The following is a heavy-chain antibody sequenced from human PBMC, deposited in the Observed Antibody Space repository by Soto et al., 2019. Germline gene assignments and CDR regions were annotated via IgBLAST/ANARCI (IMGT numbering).Heavy chain of an antibody. Sequence: EVQVLESGGGLVQPGGSLRLSCAASGLTFSSYAMSWVRQAPGKGLEWVSSISGSGGSTYYTDSVKGRFTMSRENSKNTLYLQMNSLRAEDTAVYFCAKDGGFGGGCLDYWGQGTLVTVSS. D-gene: IGHD2-15*01. CDR1: GLTFSSYA. V-gene: IGHV3-23*01. CDR2: ISGSGGST. CDR3: AKDGGFGGGCLDY. J-gene: IGHJ4*02.